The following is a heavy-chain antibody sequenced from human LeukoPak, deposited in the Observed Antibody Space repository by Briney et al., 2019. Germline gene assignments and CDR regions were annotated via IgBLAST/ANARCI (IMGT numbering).Heavy chain of an antibody. V-gene: IGHV4-59*08. CDR2: IYYSGST. D-gene: IGHD4-17*01. J-gene: IGHJ6*02. CDR3: ARRSPVTTSDYYYGMDV. Sequence: SETLSLTCTVSGGSISSYYWSWIRQPPGKGLEWIGYIYYSGSTNYNPSLESRVTISVDTSKNQFSLKLSSVTAADTAVYYRARRSPVTTSDYYYGMDVWGQGTTVTVSS. CDR1: GGSISSYY.